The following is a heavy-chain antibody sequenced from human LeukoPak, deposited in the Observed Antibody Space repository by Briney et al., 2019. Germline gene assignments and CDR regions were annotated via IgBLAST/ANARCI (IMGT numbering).Heavy chain of an antibody. J-gene: IGHJ4*02. CDR1: GDSINSNNYY. V-gene: IGHV4-39*01. Sequence: SETLSLTCTVSGDSINSNNYYWGWIRQPPGKGLEWIGSIYDSGSTYYNPSLKSRVTISVDTSKNQFSLKLSSVTAADTAVYYCARVTMVRGAIPYWGQGTLVTVSS. CDR2: IYDSGST. CDR3: ARVTMVRGAIPY. D-gene: IGHD3-10*01.